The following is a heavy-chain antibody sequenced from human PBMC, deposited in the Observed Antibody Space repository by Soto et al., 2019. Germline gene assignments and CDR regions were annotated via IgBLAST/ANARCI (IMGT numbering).Heavy chain of an antibody. D-gene: IGHD3-3*01. CDR2: INPSGGST. CDR3: ARDRSGYTSYYYYGMDV. V-gene: IGHV1-46*01. Sequence: ASVKVSCKASGYTFTSYYMHWVRQAPGQGLEWMGIINPSGGSTSYAQKFQGRVTMTRDTSTSTVYMELSSLRSEDTAVYYCARDRSGYTSYYYYGMDVWGQGTTVTVSS. J-gene: IGHJ6*02. CDR1: GYTFTSYY.